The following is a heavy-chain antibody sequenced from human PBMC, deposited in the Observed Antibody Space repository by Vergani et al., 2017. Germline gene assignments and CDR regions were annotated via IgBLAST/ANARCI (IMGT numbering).Heavy chain of an antibody. CDR3: AVDFWSGPPR. Sequence: QVQLVQSGAEVKKPGSSVKVSCKASGGPFKNSAFSWVRQVPGQGLEWMGWMNPNSGNTGYAQKFQGRVTMTRNTSISTAYMELSSLRSEDTAVYYCAVDFWSGPPRWGKGTTVTVSS. CDR2: MNPNSGNT. CDR1: GGPFKNSA. J-gene: IGHJ6*04. V-gene: IGHV1-8*02. D-gene: IGHD3-3*01.